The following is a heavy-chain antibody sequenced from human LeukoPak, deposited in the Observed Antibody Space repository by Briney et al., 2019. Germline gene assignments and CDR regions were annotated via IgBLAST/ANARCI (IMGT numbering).Heavy chain of an antibody. J-gene: IGHJ4*02. D-gene: IGHD1-26*01. CDR2: IYTGGST. CDR1: GGSISSGSYY. V-gene: IGHV4-61*02. Sequence: SETLSLTCTVSGGSISSGSYYWSWIRQPAGKGLEWIGRIYTGGSTNYNPSLKSRVTISVDTSKNQFSLKLSSVTAADTAVYYCARDLGGASDYWGQGTLVTVSS. CDR3: ARDLGGASDY.